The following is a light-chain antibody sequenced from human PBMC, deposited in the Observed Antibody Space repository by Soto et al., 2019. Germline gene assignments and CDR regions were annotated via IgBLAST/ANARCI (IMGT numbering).Light chain of an antibody. V-gene: IGLV2-14*03. CDR2: DVS. Sequence: QSALTQPASVSGSPGQSITISCTGTSSDDGGYNYVSWYQHHPGKAPKLMIYDVSNRPSGVSNRFSGSKSGNTASLTISGLQPEVEADYYCCSYTTSNTRQIVFGTGTKLTVL. J-gene: IGLJ1*01. CDR1: SSDDGGYNY. CDR3: CSYTTSNTRQIV.